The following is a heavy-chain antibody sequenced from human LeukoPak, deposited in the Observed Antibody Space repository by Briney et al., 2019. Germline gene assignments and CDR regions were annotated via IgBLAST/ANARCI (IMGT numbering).Heavy chain of an antibody. J-gene: IGHJ4*02. CDR1: GFIFSNYW. D-gene: IGHD2-8*01. V-gene: IGHV3-7*01. CDR3: ARGLMVYATHDF. Sequence: GGSLRLSCAASGFIFSNYWMTWVRQAPGKGLEWVANIKDDGREKHYVDSVQGRFTISRDNAKNSVYLQMNSLRVEDTAVYYCARGLMVYATHDFWGQGTLVTVSS. CDR2: IKDDGREK.